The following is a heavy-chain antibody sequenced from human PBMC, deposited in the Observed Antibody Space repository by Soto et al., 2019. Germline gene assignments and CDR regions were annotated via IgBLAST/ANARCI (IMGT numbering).Heavy chain of an antibody. Sequence: QVQLQQWGAGLLKPSETLSLTCAVYGGSFSGYYWSWIRQPPGKGLEWIGEINHSGSTNYNPSLKSPXNIXVXRSKNQFSLKLSSVTAADPAVYYCARGYRTAEYFQHWGQGTLVTVSS. CDR3: ARGYRTAEYFQH. D-gene: IGHD1-26*01. J-gene: IGHJ1*01. CDR2: INHSGST. CDR1: GGSFSGYY. V-gene: IGHV4-34*01.